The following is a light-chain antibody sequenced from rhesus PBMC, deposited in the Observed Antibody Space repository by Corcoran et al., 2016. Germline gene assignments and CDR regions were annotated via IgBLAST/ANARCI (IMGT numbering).Light chain of an antibody. CDR1: QSVRRN. Sequence: EIVMTQSPATLPLSPGETATISCRTSQSVRRNVAWYQQKPGQAPRLIIYGASSRATGIPARFSGSGSGTDFTLTSSSLEPEDFAVYYCQQTSDLSTFGGGTKVEIK. J-gene: IGKJ4*01. CDR3: QQTSDLST. CDR2: GAS. V-gene: IGKV3-31*02.